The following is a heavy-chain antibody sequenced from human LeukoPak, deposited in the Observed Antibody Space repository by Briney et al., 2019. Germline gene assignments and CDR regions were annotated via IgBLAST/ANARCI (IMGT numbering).Heavy chain of an antibody. J-gene: IGHJ4*02. CDR2: FSPYNGST. D-gene: IGHD3-10*01. Sequence: ASGNLSGNPSGSPFTSSVISSLPQSPRHRLRCLGGFSPYNGSTNYAQKLQSRVTMSTDTTTNTAYMEQRSLRSADAAVYYCARDFARVAQDSGDFQDYWGQGTLVTVSS. V-gene: IGHV1-18*01. CDR3: ARDFARVAQDSGDFQDY. CDR1: GSPFTSSV.